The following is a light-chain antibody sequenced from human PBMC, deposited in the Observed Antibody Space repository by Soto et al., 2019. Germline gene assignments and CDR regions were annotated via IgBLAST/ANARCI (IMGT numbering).Light chain of an antibody. CDR2: QVS. Sequence: QSALTQPPSVSGSPGQSVTISCTGTSSDVGSYNRVSWYQQPPGTAPKLMICQVSNRPSGVPDRFSGSKSGNTASLTISGLQAEDEADSYCSSYTSSGTGVFGGGTKVTVL. CDR1: SSDVGSYNR. J-gene: IGLJ3*02. V-gene: IGLV2-18*02. CDR3: SSYTSSGTGV.